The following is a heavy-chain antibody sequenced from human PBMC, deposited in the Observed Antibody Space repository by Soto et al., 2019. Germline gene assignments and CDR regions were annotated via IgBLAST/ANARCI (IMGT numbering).Heavy chain of an antibody. J-gene: IGHJ4*02. V-gene: IGHV1-3*01. CDR2: INAGNGNT. Sequence: ASVKVSCKSSGYTFTSYAMHWVRQAPGQRLEWMGWINAGNGNTKYSQKFQGRVTITRDTSASTAYMELSSLRSEDTAVYYCARESEVLLWFGEYNYFDYWGQGTLVTV. CDR1: GYTFTSYA. CDR3: ARESEVLLWFGEYNYFDY. D-gene: IGHD3-10*01.